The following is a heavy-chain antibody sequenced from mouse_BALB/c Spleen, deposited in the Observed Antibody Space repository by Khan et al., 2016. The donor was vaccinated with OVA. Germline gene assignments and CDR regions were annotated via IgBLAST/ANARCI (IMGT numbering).Heavy chain of an antibody. CDR3: ASDSNFDY. CDR2: ISSGSSTI. V-gene: IGHV5-17*02. Sequence: EVELVESGGGLVQPGGSRKLSCAASGFTFSRFGMHWVRQAPEKGLEWVAYISSGSSTIYYADTVEGRFTISRDNPKNTLFLQMTSLRSEDTAMYYCASDSNFDYWGQGTTLTVSS. J-gene: IGHJ2*01. CDR1: GFTFSRFG.